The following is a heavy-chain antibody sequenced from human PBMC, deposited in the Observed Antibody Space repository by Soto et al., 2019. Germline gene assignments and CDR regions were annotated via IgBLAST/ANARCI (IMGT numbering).Heavy chain of an antibody. CDR2: ISSSSSYI. CDR3: AREEGSGPGYGYGMDV. CDR1: GFTLSSYS. V-gene: IGHV3-21*01. D-gene: IGHD3-10*01. Sequence: GGSLRLSCAASGFTLSSYSMNWVRQAPGKGLEWVSSISSSSSYIYYADSVKGRFTISRDNAKNSLYPQMNSLRAEDTAVYYCAREEGSGPGYGYGMDVWGQVPTVTVS. J-gene: IGHJ6*02.